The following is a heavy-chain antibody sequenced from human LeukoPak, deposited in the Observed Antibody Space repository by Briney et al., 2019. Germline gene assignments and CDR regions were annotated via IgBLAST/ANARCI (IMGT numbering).Heavy chain of an antibody. CDR3: ARASDCSGGSCPISY. CDR2: IIPIFGTA. D-gene: IGHD2-15*01. Sequence: GASVKVSCKASGGTFSSYAISWVRQAPGQRLEWMGRIIPIFGTANYAQKFQGRVTITTDESTSTAYMELSSLRSEDTAVYYCARASDCSGGSCPISYSGQGTLVTVSS. CDR1: GGTFSSYA. J-gene: IGHJ4*02. V-gene: IGHV1-69*05.